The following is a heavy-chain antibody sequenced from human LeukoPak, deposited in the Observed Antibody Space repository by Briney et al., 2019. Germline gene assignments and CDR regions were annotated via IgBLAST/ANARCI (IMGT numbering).Heavy chain of an antibody. CDR3: AKRPSIVVVPAANDY. CDR1: GFTFSSYS. CDR2: ISSSSSTI. D-gene: IGHD2-2*01. V-gene: IGHV3-48*04. Sequence: PGGSLRLSCAASGFTFSSYSMNWVRQAPGKGLEWVSYISSSSSTIYYADSVKGRFTISRDNAKNSLYLQMNSLRAEDTAVYYCAKRPSIVVVPAANDYWGQGTLVTVSS. J-gene: IGHJ4*02.